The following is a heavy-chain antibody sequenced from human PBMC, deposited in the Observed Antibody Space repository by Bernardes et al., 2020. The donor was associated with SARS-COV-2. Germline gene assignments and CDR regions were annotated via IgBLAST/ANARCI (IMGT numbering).Heavy chain of an antibody. V-gene: IGHV1-2*02. CDR1: GYTFTAYY. D-gene: IGHD2-2*01. CDR3: ARVYRSTFSAFDF. Sequence: ASLKVFCKASGYTFTAYYIHWVRQAPGQGLEWMGWINANSGGTNYAQKFQGRVTMTRDTSINTAYVELSRLISDDTAVYYCARVYRSTFSAFDFWGQGTMVTGSA. CDR2: INANSGGT. J-gene: IGHJ3*01.